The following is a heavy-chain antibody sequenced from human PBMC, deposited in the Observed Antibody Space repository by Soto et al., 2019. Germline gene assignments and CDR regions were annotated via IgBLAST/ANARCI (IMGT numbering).Heavy chain of an antibody. J-gene: IGHJ4*02. CDR1: GGTFSSYA. V-gene: IGHV1-69*12. CDR3: AGRGRGFGGVLFGF. D-gene: IGHD3-16*01. Sequence: QVQLVQSGAEVKKPGSSVKVSCKASGGTFSSYAISWVRQAPGQGLEWMGGIIPIFGTANYAQKFEGRVTITAEESTSTAETGQDSLRTENPALYLCAGRGRGFGGVLFGFWGQGTLVTVSS. CDR2: IIPIFGTA.